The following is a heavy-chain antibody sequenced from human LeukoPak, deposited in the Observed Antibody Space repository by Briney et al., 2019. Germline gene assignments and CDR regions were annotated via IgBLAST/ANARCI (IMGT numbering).Heavy chain of an antibody. CDR3: ARAEYQLLSPFDY. D-gene: IGHD2-2*01. V-gene: IGHV3-21*01. CDR2: ISSSSSYI. J-gene: IGHJ4*02. Sequence: GGSLRLFCAASGFTFSSYSMNWVRQAPGKGLEWVSSISSSSSYIYYADSVKGRFTISRDNAKNSLYLQMNSLRAEDTAVYYCARAEYQLLSPFDYWGQGTLVTVSS. CDR1: GFTFSSYS.